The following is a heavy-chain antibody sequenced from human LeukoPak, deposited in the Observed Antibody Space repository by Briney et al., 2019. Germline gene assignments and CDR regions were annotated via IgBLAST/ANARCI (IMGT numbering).Heavy chain of an antibody. CDR3: AREEYYYDSSGWIDY. CDR1: GGSFSGYY. CDR2: INHSGST. Sequence: SETLSLTCAVYGGSFSGYYWSWIRQPPGKGLEWIGEINHSGSTNYNPSLKSRVTISVDKSKNQLSLNLTSVTAADTAMYYCAREEYYYDSSGWIDYWGQGILVTVSS. D-gene: IGHD3-22*01. V-gene: IGHV4-34*01. J-gene: IGHJ4*02.